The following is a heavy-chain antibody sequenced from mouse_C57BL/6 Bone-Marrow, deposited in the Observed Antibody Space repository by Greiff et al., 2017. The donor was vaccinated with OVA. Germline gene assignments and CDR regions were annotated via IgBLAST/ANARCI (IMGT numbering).Heavy chain of an antibody. J-gene: IGHJ3*01. V-gene: IGHV5-6*01. CDR2: ISSGGSYT. CDR1: GFTFSSYG. CDR3: ASPGGPWFAY. Sequence: EVQVVESGGDLVKPGGSLKLSCAASGFTFSSYGMSWVRQTPDKRLAWVATISSGGSYTYYPDSVKGRFTISRDNAKNTLYLQMSSLKSEDTAMDYCASPGGPWFAYWGQGTLVTVSA.